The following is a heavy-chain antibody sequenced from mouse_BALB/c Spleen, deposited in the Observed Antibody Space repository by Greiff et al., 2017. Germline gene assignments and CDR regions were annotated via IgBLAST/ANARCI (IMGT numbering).Heavy chain of an antibody. J-gene: IGHJ1*01. CDR1: GYSFTSYW. V-gene: IGHV1S126*01. CDR2: IDPSDSET. CDR3: ARGYGYDVDWYFDV. D-gene: IGHD2-2*01. Sequence: QVQLKESGPQLVRPGASVKISCKASGYSFTSYWMHWVKQRPGQGLEWIGMIDPSDSETRLNQKFKDKATLTVDKSSSTAYMQLSSPTSEDSAVYYCARGYGYDVDWYFDVWGAGTTVTVSS.